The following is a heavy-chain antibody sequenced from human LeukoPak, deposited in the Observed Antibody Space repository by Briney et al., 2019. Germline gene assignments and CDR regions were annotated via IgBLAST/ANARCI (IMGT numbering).Heavy chain of an antibody. J-gene: IGHJ6*02. CDR1: GGSISSYY. CDR2: IYYSGST. V-gene: IGHV4-59*01. CDR3: ARDLDPQQLVHYYGMDV. D-gene: IGHD6-13*01. Sequence: SETLSLTCTVSGGSISSYYWSWTRQPPGKGLEWIGYIYYSGSTNYNPSLKSRVTISVDTSKNQFSLKLSSVTAADTAVYYCARDLDPQQLVHYYGMDVWGQGTTVTVSS.